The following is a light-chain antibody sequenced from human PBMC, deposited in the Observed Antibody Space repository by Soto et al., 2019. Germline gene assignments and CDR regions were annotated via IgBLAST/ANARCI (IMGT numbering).Light chain of an antibody. J-gene: IGKJ1*01. CDR3: QQYNDWRT. CDR1: QSVSSN. V-gene: IGKV3-15*01. CDR2: GAS. Sequence: EIVMTQSPATLSVSPGERATLSCRASQSVSSNLAWYQQKPGQAPRLLMYGASTRATGIPVRFSGSGSGTKFTLTISSLQSEDFAVYYCQQYNDWRTFGQGTKV.